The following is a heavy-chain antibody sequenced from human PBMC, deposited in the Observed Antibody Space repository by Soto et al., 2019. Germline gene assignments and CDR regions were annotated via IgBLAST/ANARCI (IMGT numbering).Heavy chain of an antibody. V-gene: IGHV1-3*01. Sequence: QVQLVQSGAEVKKPGASVKVSCKASGYTFTSYAMHWVRQAPGQSLEWMGWINAGNGNTKYSQKFQGRVTITRDTSASTAYMELSSLRSEDTAVYYCARDIEVVVAETMDVCGQGTTVTVSS. J-gene: IGHJ6*02. CDR3: ARDIEVVVAETMDV. CDR2: INAGNGNT. D-gene: IGHD2-15*01. CDR1: GYTFTSYA.